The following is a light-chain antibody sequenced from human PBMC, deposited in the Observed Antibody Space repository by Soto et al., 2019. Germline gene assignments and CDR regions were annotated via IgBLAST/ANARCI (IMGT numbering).Light chain of an antibody. Sequence: QSALTQPASVSGSPGQSITISCTGSSSDIGDYDYVSWYQQHPGKAPKLMIYEVTNRPSGVSSRFSGSKSGYTASLTISGLQAEDEADYYCTSYTSSSTIIFGGGTKLTVL. J-gene: IGLJ2*01. CDR1: SSDIGDYDY. CDR2: EVT. CDR3: TSYTSSSTII. V-gene: IGLV2-14*01.